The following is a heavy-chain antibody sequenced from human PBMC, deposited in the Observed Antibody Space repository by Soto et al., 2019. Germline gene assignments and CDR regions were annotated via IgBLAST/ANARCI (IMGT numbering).Heavy chain of an antibody. CDR2: IRSETDGGTT. CDR3: TADPSYITTFTGGMDV. V-gene: IGHV3-15*01. Sequence: LRVSWAVSGFTFTNARMSWVRHAPGKGLERVGRIRSETDGGTTDYAAPVKGRFTISRDDSKNMLYLQMNNLKTEDTAVYYCTADPSYITTFTGGMDVWGQGTTVTVSS. J-gene: IGHJ6*02. CDR1: GFTFTNAR. D-gene: IGHD2-2*02.